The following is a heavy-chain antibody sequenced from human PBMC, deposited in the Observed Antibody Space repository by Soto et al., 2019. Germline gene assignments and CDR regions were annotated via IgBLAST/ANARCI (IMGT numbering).Heavy chain of an antibody. CDR3: ARDHGSSGFDY. D-gene: IGHD6-19*01. CDR1: GFSFSDYF. V-gene: IGHV1-46*01. J-gene: IGHJ4*02. CDR2: INPSGDSR. Sequence: ASVKVSCKASGFSFSDYFMHWLRQAPGQGLEWMGIINPSGDSRNYAQKFQGRVTITRDTSTSTVYMDLSSLRYEDTAVYYCARDHGSSGFDYWGQGTLVTVSS.